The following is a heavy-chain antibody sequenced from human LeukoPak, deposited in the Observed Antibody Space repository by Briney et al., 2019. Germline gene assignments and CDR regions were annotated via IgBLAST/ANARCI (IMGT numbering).Heavy chain of an antibody. V-gene: IGHV4-38-2*01. D-gene: IGHD1-26*01. Sequence: PSETLSLTCAVSGYSISSGYYWGWIRQPPGKGLEGIGSIYHSGSTYYNPSLKSRVTISVDTSKNQFSLKLSSVTAADTAVYYCASTSGSYYYWFDPWGQGTLVTVSS. CDR3: ASTSGSYYYWFDP. CDR1: GYSISSGYY. CDR2: IYHSGST. J-gene: IGHJ5*02.